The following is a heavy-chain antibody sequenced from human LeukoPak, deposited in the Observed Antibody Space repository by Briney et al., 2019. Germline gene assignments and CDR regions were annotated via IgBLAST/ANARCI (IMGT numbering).Heavy chain of an antibody. D-gene: IGHD1-26*01. Sequence: SETLSLTCTVSGGSIRRSSYYWGWIRQPPGKGLEWIGSMYYSGSTYYNPSLKSRVTISVDTSKNQFSLKLSSVTAADTAVYYCARMLRTVWELPYYWGQGTLVTVSS. CDR3: ARMLRTVWELPYY. CDR2: MYYSGST. V-gene: IGHV4-39*01. J-gene: IGHJ4*02. CDR1: GGSIRRSSYY.